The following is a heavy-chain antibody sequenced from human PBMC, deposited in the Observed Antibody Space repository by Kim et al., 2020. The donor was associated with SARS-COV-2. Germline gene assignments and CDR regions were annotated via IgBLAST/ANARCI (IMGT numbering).Heavy chain of an antibody. CDR3: ARDGRWGLFDY. J-gene: IGHJ4*02. Sequence: TYYASSVTGSFTIARDNTKNTLDLQKGSLGAEDMAVYYCARDGRWGLFDYWGQGTLVTVSS. D-gene: IGHD7-27*01. CDR2: T. V-gene: IGHV3-64*01.